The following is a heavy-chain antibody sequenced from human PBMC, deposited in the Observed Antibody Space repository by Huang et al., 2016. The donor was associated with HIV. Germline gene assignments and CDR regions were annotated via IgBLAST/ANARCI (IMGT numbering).Heavy chain of an antibody. CDR2: IIPRFGTR. Sequence: QVQLVQSGAEVWKPGSSVKVSCRASGGSFNNFGINWVRQAPGQGLEGMGGIIPRFGTRTDAQRFKDRVTITADETTGVVHLEVTSLRSDDTAVYFCAKRGGAWGSPYAFDLWGPGTMVTVSS. D-gene: IGHD3-16*01. CDR3: AKRGGAWGSPYAFDL. CDR1: GGSFNNFG. V-gene: IGHV1-69*13. J-gene: IGHJ3*01.